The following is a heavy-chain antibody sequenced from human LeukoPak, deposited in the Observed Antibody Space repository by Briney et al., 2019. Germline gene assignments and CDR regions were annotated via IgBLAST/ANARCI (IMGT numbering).Heavy chain of an antibody. CDR3: ARAGRYFGLFDY. V-gene: IGHV3-30*03. CDR2: ISYDGSNK. CDR1: GFTFSSYG. Sequence: GRSLRLSCAASGFTFSSYGMHWVRQAPGKGLEWVAVISYDGSNKYYADSVKGRFTISRDNSKNTLYLQMNSLRAEDTAVYYCARAGRYFGLFDYWGQGTLVTVSS. D-gene: IGHD3-9*01. J-gene: IGHJ4*02.